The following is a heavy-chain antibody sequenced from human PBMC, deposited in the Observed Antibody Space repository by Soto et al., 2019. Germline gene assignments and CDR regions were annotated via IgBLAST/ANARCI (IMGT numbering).Heavy chain of an antibody. Sequence: QVQLVQSGAEVKKPGSSVKVSCKASGGTFSSYAISWVRQAPGQGLEWMGGIIPIFGTANYAQKFQGRVTITADESTSTAYMELSSLRSEDTAVYYCARDKADCSGGSCYDDYYYYGMDVWGQGITVTVSS. V-gene: IGHV1-69*01. CDR2: IIPIFGTA. CDR3: ARDKADCSGGSCYDDYYYYGMDV. J-gene: IGHJ6*02. D-gene: IGHD2-15*01. CDR1: GGTFSSYA.